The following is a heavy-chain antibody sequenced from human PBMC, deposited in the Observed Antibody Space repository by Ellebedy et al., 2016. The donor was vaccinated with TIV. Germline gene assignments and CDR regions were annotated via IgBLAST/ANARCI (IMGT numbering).Heavy chain of an antibody. CDR2: TYYSSKWYN. D-gene: IGHD3-10*01. CDR1: GDIVSRKSAA. Sequence: SETLSLXCAISGDIVSRKSAAWNWIRQSPSRGLEWLGRTYYSSKWYNDYAVSVKSRITINPETSKNQFSLHLNSVTPEDTAVYYCARDHYYGSGSQNFDYWGQGTLVTVSS. V-gene: IGHV6-1*01. CDR3: ARDHYYGSGSQNFDY. J-gene: IGHJ4*02.